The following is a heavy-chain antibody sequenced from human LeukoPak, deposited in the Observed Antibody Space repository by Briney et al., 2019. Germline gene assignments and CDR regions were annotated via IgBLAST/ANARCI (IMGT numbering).Heavy chain of an antibody. V-gene: IGHV1-69*05. D-gene: IGHD6-6*01. Sequence: SEKVSCKSSGGTFSSYVISWVRQAPGQGLEWIGGIIPMFGTANYAQKFQGRVTITTDESTSTAYMELSSLRSEDTAVYYCAGLEYSSSLEFYQYMDVWGKGTTVTVSS. CDR2: IIPMFGTA. J-gene: IGHJ6*03. CDR1: GGTFSSYV. CDR3: AGLEYSSSLEFYQYMDV.